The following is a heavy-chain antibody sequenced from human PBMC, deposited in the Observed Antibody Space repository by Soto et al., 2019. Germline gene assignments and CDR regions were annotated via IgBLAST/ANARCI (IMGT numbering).Heavy chain of an antibody. D-gene: IGHD2-21*01. Sequence: QVQLVESGGGVVQPGTYLRLSCAASGFAISSYSMHWVRQAPGKGLEWVAAMSFDGNSKYFADSVKGRFMISRDTSKNKWSLEMEGLGAEDSALYHCTRGRSVIANDDFEYWGQGTQVTVSS. CDR3: TRGRSVIANDDFEY. J-gene: IGHJ4*02. CDR2: MSFDGNSK. CDR1: GFAISSYS. V-gene: IGHV3-30-3*01.